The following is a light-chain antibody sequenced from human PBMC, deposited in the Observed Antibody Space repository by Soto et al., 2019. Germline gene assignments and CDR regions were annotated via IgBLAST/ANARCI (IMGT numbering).Light chain of an antibody. CDR1: QGVSRY. CDR2: DAS. CDR3: QQRSNWPVT. V-gene: IGKV3-11*01. Sequence: EIVLTQSPGTLSLSPGERATLSCRASQGVSRYLAWYQQKPGQAPRLLIYDASTRATGISARFSGSGSGTDFTLTISSLEPEDFAMYYCQQRSNWPVTFGQGTKVEVK. J-gene: IGKJ1*01.